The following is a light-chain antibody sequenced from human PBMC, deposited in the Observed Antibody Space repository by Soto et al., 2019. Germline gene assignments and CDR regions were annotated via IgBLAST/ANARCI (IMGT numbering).Light chain of an antibody. CDR3: LQDHGFPLT. V-gene: IGKV1-6*01. CDR2: AAS. J-gene: IGKJ4*01. Sequence: AIQMTQSPPSLSASVGDRVTITCRATQAIREDLGWYQQKPGKAPKLLIYAASSLQSEVPSRFSGSGSGTDFTLTISSLQPEDFATYFCLQDHGFPLTFGGGTKVEIK. CDR1: QAIRED.